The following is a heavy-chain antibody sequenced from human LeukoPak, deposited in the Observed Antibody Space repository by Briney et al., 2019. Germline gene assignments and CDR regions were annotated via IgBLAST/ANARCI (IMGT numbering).Heavy chain of an antibody. Sequence: LETLSLTCTVSGGSISSTPYYWGWIRQPPGKGLEWIGNIYYSGGTYYNSSLKSRVTISVDKSKNQFSLKLSSVTAADTAVYYCARCCYDYWGQGTLVTVSS. CDR3: ARCCYDY. CDR2: IYYSGGT. CDR1: GGSISSTPYY. J-gene: IGHJ4*02. V-gene: IGHV4-39*01. D-gene: IGHD5-18*01.